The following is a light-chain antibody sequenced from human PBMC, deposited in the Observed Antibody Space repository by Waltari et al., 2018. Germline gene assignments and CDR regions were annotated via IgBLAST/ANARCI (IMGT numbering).Light chain of an antibody. J-gene: IGLJ2*01. CDR1: SLRSSY. Sequence: SSELTQDPAVSVALGQTVRITCQGDSLRSSYASWYQQKPGQAPVLVIYGKNNRPAGIPDRFSGSSSGNTASSTITGAQAEEEADYYCNSRDSSGNVVFGGGTKLTVL. CDR2: GKN. V-gene: IGLV3-19*01. CDR3: NSRDSSGNVV.